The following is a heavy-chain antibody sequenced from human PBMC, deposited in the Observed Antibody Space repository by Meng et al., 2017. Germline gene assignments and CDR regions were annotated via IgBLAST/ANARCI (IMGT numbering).Heavy chain of an antibody. V-gene: IGHV4-59*01. CDR1: GGSISSYY. J-gene: IGHJ4*02. D-gene: IGHD4-17*01. CDR2: IYYSGST. CDR3: ARGPDDYGDYVNFWY. Sequence: SETLSLTCTVSGGSISSYYWSWIRQPPGKGLEWIGYIYYSGSTNYNPSLKSRVTISVDTSKNQFSLKLSFVTAADTAVYYCARGPDDYGDYVNFWYWGQGTLVTVSS.